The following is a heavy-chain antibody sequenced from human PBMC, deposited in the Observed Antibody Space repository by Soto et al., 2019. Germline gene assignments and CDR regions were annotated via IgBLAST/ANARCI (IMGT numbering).Heavy chain of an antibody. V-gene: IGHV4-61*01. CDR3: ARIVVGVTVDL. Sequence: SETLSLTCTVSDASVWSDSYFWTWIRQPPGKGLEWIAYISHTGDTNYNPSLKSRVTISIDTSRNEFSLTVTSVTAADTSVYFCARIVVGVTVDLWGQGSLVTVSS. CDR2: ISHTGDT. D-gene: IGHD2-15*01. J-gene: IGHJ4*02. CDR1: DASVWSDSYF.